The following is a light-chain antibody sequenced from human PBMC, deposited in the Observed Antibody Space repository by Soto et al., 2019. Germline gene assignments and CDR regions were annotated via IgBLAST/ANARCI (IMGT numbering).Light chain of an antibody. CDR1: HDIGKS. Sequence: QMTHWPPSLSAFRVDRVTGTCRASHDIGKSLAWYQKRPGKSPRLIIYDASTLQSGVPARFSGSGSGTDFTLAINSMRNEDVATYYCQIYKSDPLTFGGGTKVDIK. V-gene: IGKV1-27*01. CDR2: DAS. CDR3: QIYKSDPLT. J-gene: IGKJ4*01.